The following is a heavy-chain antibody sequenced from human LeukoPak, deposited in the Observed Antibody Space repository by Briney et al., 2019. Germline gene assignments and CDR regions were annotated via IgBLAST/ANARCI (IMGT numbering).Heavy chain of an antibody. CDR1: GFTFITYA. J-gene: IGHJ4*02. V-gene: IGHV3-23*01. CDR2: ISNSGGST. D-gene: IGHD2-8*01. Sequence: PGGSLRLSCEASGFTFITYAMTWVRQAPGKGLEWVSAISNSGGSTYYADSVRGRFTISRDNSKNTLYLQMNSLRAEDTAVYYCAPNPSRYCTNGVCHRAVLDFDYWGQGTLVTVSS. CDR3: APNPSRYCTNGVCHRAVLDFDY.